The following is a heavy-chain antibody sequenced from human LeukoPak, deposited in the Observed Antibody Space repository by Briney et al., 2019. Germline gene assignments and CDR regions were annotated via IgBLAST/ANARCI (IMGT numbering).Heavy chain of an antibody. Sequence: GGSLRLSCAASGFTFSNYSMNWVRQAPGKGLEWVSSISSSSSYIYYADSVKGRFTISRDNAKNSLYLQMNSLRAEDTAVYYCARAPYYYYGSGSHYMDVWGKGTTVTISS. V-gene: IGHV3-21*01. J-gene: IGHJ6*03. CDR2: ISSSSSYI. D-gene: IGHD3-10*01. CDR3: ARAPYYYYGSGSHYMDV. CDR1: GFTFSNYS.